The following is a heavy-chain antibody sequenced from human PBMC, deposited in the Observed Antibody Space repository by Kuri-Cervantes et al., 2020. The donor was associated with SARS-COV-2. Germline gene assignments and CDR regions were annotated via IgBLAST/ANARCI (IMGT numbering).Heavy chain of an antibody. V-gene: IGHV4-39*07. J-gene: IGHJ2*01. D-gene: IGHD3-22*01. CDR2: IYYSGST. Sequence: ESLKISCTVSGGSISSSSYYWGWIRQPPGKGLEWIGSIYYSGSTYYNPSLKSRVTISVDTSKNQFSLQLSSVTAADTAVYYCARDPHYYDTNGQDYPWYFGLWGRGTLVTVSS. CDR3: ARDPHYYDTNGQDYPWYFGL. CDR1: GGSISSSSYY.